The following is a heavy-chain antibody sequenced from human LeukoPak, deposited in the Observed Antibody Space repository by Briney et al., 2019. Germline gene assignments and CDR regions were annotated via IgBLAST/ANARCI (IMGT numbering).Heavy chain of an antibody. D-gene: IGHD3-3*01. CDR1: GFTFADYA. Sequence: PGGSLRLSCAASGFTFADYAMYWVRQAPGKGLEWVSLISGDGGSTYYADSVKGRFTISRDNAKNSLYLQMNSLRAEDTAVYYCARGGGGYDFWSGYHPGWFDPWGQGTLVTVSS. V-gene: IGHV3-43*02. CDR3: ARGGGGYDFWSGYHPGWFDP. CDR2: ISGDGGST. J-gene: IGHJ5*02.